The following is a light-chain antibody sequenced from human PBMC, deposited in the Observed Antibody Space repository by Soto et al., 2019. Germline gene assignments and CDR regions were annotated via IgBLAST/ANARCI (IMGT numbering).Light chain of an antibody. CDR3: HQYNNWPWT. Sequence: ETVMTQSPVTLSVSPGDTATLSCRASQRVSSHLAWYQQKPGQAPRLLIYAASTRATGIPVRFSGSGSETEFTLTIRSLQSEDVALYYCHQYNNWPWTFGQGTKVEIK. J-gene: IGKJ1*01. CDR2: AAS. CDR1: QRVSSH. V-gene: IGKV3-15*01.